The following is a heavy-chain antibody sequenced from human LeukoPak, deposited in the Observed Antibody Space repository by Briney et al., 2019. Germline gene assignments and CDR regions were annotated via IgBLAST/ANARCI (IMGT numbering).Heavy chain of an antibody. CDR3: ATGVSDGDCSSTSCFKWFDP. CDR1: GGSISSYY. CDR2: IYYSGST. J-gene: IGHJ5*02. V-gene: IGHV4-59*12. Sequence: PSETLSLTCTVSGGSISSYYWSWIRQPPGKGLEWIGYIYYSGSTNYNPSLKSRVTISVDTSKNQFSLKLSSVTAADTAVYYCATGVSDGDCSSTSCFKWFDPWGQGTLVTVSS. D-gene: IGHD2-2*01.